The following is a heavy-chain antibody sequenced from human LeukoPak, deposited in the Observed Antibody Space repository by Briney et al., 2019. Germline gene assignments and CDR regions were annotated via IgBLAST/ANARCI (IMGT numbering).Heavy chain of an antibody. D-gene: IGHD6-13*01. Sequence: PGGSLRLSCAASGFTFSRYSMTWVRQAPGKGLEWVSSFTSMSRTISYADSVKGRFTISRDDAKESLYLQMNSLRAEDTAIYYCARQGAASYSSSWPRGAFDIWGQGTMVTVSS. CDR2: FTSMSRTI. V-gene: IGHV3-21*01. J-gene: IGHJ3*02. CDR1: GFTFSRYS. CDR3: ARQGAASYSSSWPRGAFDI.